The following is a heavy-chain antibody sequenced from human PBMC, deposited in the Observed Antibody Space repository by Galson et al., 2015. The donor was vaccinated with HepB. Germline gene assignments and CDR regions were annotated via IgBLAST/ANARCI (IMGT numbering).Heavy chain of an antibody. V-gene: IGHV3-66*02. Sequence: SLRLSCAASGFTVSSNDTSWVRQAPGKGPEWVSLIGSGDKTYYADSVKGRFTASRDNSKNALYLRMNSLRAEDTAVYYCALLRFFDWTRPHDYWGQGTLVTVAS. CDR3: ALLRFFDWTRPHDY. J-gene: IGHJ4*02. D-gene: IGHD3-9*01. CDR2: IGSGDKT. CDR1: GFTVSSND.